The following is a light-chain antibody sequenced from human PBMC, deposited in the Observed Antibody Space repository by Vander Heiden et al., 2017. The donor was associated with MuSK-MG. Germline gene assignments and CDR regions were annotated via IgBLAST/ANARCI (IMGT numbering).Light chain of an antibody. CDR2: DAS. V-gene: IGKV1-5*01. CDR1: QSVGSY. Sequence: DIQVTQSPSTLSASVGDRVTITCRASQSVGSYLAWYQQKPGKAPSLLIYDASILRSGVPSRFSGSGSGTEFTLTISSLQPDDFATYYCQPYKNFLWTFGQGTKVEVK. CDR3: QPYKNFLWT. J-gene: IGKJ1*01.